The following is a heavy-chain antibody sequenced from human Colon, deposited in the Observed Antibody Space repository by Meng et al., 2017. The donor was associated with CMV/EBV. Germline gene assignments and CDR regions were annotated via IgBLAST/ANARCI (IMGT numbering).Heavy chain of an antibody. V-gene: IGHV1-46*04. Sequence: ASVTVSCKASGYTFTNYYIHWVRQAPGQGLEWLGVINASGGSTMFAQILQGRVTLTRDTSTNTVHMEVTSLRSEDTATYYCARGAVGNSRRPYFATDVWGQGTTVTVSS. CDR1: GYTFTNYY. CDR2: INASGGST. D-gene: IGHD2/OR15-2a*01. CDR3: ARGAVGNSRRPYFATDV. J-gene: IGHJ6*02.